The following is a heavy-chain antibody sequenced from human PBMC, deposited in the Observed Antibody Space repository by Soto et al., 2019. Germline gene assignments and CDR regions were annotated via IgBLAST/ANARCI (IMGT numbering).Heavy chain of an antibody. V-gene: IGHV1-2*02. Sequence: QVQLMQSGAEVKKSGASVKVSCKASGYTFTGHYIHWVRQAPGQGPEWVGEIGPDRGDTRYAEKFHGRVSMIRDTSITTGYMELSNLSPDDTAVYYCGRGRSGELGVFYWGQGTLVTV. J-gene: IGHJ4*02. CDR3: GRGRSGELGVFY. D-gene: IGHD7-27*01. CDR1: GYTFTGHY. CDR2: IGPDRGDT.